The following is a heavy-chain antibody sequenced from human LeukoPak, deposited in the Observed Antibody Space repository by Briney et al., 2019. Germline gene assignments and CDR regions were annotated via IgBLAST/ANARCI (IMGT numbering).Heavy chain of an antibody. Sequence: SETLSLTCAVYGGSFSGYYWSWIRQPPGKGLEWIGEINHSGGTNYNPSLKSRVTMSVDTSKNQFSLKLSSVTAADTAVYYCARNPPTIFGRGNWFDPWGQGTLVTVSS. V-gene: IGHV4-34*01. J-gene: IGHJ5*02. CDR2: INHSGGT. CDR3: ARNPPTIFGRGNWFDP. D-gene: IGHD3-3*01. CDR1: GGSFSGYY.